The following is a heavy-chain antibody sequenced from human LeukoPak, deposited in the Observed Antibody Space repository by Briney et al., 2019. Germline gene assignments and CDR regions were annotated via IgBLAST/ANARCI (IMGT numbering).Heavy chain of an antibody. CDR2: IYYSGST. CDR1: GGSISSSSYY. CDR3: ARLDGCNQLY. J-gene: IGHJ4*02. D-gene: IGHD5-24*01. Sequence: SETLSLTCTVSGGSISSSSYYWGWIRQPPGKGLEWIGSIYYSGSTYYNPSLKSRVTISVDTSKNQFSLKLSSVTAADTAVYYCARLDGCNQLYWGQGTLVTVRS. V-gene: IGHV4-39*01.